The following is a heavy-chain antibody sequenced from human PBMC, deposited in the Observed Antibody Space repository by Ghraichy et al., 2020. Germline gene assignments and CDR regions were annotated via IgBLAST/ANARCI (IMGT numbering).Heavy chain of an antibody. CDR2: IENEGSRT. CDR3: TRDLIGYKWFAP. V-gene: IGHV3-74*01. CDR1: GFTFSRFW. J-gene: IGHJ5*02. D-gene: IGHD3-10*01. Sequence: GGSLRLSCAASGFTFSRFWMHWVRQVPGKGLEWVARIENEGSRTSYADSVKGRFTISRDNAKNTVYLQMNSLRVEDTAIYYCTRDLIGYKWFAPWGQGTLVTVSS.